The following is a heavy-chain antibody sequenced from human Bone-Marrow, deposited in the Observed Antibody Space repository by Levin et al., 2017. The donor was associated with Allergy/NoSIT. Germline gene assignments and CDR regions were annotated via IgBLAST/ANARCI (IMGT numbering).Heavy chain of an antibody. Sequence: GGSLRLSCVTSGFNFEIYGMNWVRQAPGKGLEWVSHISSSGSPTYYADPVKGRFIISRDNSKKSLYLQMNSLRAEDTAVYYCARGLFEDWGQGTLVNVSS. D-gene: IGHD2-15*01. CDR3: ARGLFED. V-gene: IGHV3-48*04. CDR1: GFNFEIYG. J-gene: IGHJ4*02. CDR2: ISSSGSPT.